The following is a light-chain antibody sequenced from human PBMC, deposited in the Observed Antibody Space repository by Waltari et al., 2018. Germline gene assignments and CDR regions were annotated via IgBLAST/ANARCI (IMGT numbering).Light chain of an antibody. CDR3: MQALQSPWS. CDR1: QNLLHTNGYNY. Sequence: DVVVTQSPLPLPVTPGEPASIPCRSSQNLLHTNGYNYLDWYLQTPGQPPQLLIFLGSNRASGVPDRFSGSGSGTEFTLKISRVEAEDVGVYYCMQALQSPWSFGQGTKVDI. V-gene: IGKV2-28*01. CDR2: LGS. J-gene: IGKJ1*01.